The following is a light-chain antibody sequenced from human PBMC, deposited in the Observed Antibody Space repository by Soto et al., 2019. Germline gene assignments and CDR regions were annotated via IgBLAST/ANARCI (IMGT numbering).Light chain of an antibody. Sequence: EIVLTQSPGTLSLSPGERATLSCRASQSVSSYLAWYQQKPSQAPRLLIYDASTRATGISARFSGSGSGTDFTLTSSSLEPEDFAVYYCQQRSNWPVTFGQGTKVEVK. V-gene: IGKV3-11*01. CDR2: DAS. J-gene: IGKJ1*01. CDR1: QSVSSY. CDR3: QQRSNWPVT.